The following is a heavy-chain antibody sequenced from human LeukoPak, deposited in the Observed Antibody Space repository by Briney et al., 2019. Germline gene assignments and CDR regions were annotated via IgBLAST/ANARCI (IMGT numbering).Heavy chain of an antibody. D-gene: IGHD1-26*01. CDR3: ATISRETFDP. CDR1: DGSLNANC. CDR2: VYHSGSA. Sequence: SETLSLTCGVYDGSLNANCWSWIRQPPGKGLEWIGEVYHSGSARYDPSLQSRVTISVDTSRNQFSLKLNSVTAADTAVYYCATISRETFDPWGQGTLVTVSS. J-gene: IGHJ5*02. V-gene: IGHV4-34*01.